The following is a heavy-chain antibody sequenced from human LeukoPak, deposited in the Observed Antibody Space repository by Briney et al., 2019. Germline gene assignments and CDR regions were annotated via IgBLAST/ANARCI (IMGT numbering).Heavy chain of an antibody. CDR2: IRSKANSYAT. V-gene: IGHV3-73*01. J-gene: IGHJ4*02. Sequence: PGGSLRLSCAASGFTFSGSAMHWVRQASGKGLEWVGRIRSKANSYATAYAASVKGRFTISRDDSKNTAYLQMNSLKTEDTAVYYCTFIAAAGNGVDYWGQGTLVTVSS. D-gene: IGHD6-13*01. CDR3: TFIAAAGNGVDY. CDR1: GFTFSGSA.